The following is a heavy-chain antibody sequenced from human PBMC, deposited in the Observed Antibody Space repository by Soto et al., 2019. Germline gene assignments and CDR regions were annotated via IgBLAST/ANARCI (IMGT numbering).Heavy chain of an antibody. CDR3: ARALGSWGSYYFGH. Sequence: QITLKESGPTLVRPTQTLTLTCTVSGFSLDTWGVGVGWIRQSPGKAPEWLALIYWDDDKRYSPSLKNRLTITKDTSKNLVVRTLTNMDPVDTVTYSCARALGSWGSYYFGHWGQGTLVTVSS. D-gene: IGHD3-16*01. CDR1: GFSLDTWGVG. CDR2: IYWDDDK. V-gene: IGHV2-5*02. J-gene: IGHJ4*02.